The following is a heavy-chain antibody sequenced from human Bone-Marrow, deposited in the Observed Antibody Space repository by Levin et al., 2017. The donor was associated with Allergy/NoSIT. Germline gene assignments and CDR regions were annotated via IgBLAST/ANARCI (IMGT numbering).Heavy chain of an antibody. CDR1: GDSVSSLHYY. CDR2: IYFSGDT. Sequence: SETLSLTCTVSGDSVSSLHYYWGWIRQAPGKGLEWIGGIYFSGDTYYNPSLKSRLSIFVNTSKNQFFLRLSSVTAADTAVYYCAIDSSGSYYYFDYRGQGAPVTVSS. D-gene: IGHD3-22*01. J-gene: IGHJ4*02. CDR3: AIDSSGSYYYFDY. V-gene: IGHV4-39*01.